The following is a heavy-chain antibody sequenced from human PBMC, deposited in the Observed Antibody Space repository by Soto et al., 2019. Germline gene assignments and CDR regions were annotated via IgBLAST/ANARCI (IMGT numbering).Heavy chain of an antibody. J-gene: IGHJ5*02. CDR2: IYYSGST. D-gene: IGHD2-2*02. CDR3: ARQVPAAIRLGWFDP. V-gene: IGHV4-39*01. CDR1: GGAMIRSTEY. Sequence: ETLALSCTVSGGAMIRSTEYWCGIREGPGKGLEWIGSIYYSGSTYYRPSLKSRVTISVDTSKNQFSLKLSSVTAADTAVYYCARQVPAAIRLGWFDPWGQGTLVTVSS.